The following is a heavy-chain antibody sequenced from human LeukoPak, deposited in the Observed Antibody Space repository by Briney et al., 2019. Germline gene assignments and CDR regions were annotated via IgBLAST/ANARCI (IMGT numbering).Heavy chain of an antibody. CDR1: GFTFDDYA. D-gene: IGHD3-22*01. J-gene: IGHJ4*02. Sequence: GGSLRLSCAASGFTFDDYAMHWVRQAPGKGLEWVSGISWNSGSIGYADSVKGRFTISRDNAENSLYLQMNSLRAEDTALYYCAKDMGWYYYDSSGSKGFDYWGQGTLVTVSS. CDR3: AKDMGWYYYDSSGSKGFDY. V-gene: IGHV3-9*01. CDR2: ISWNSGSI.